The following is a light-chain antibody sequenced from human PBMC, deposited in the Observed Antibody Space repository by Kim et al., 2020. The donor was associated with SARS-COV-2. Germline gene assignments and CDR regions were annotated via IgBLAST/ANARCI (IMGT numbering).Light chain of an antibody. Sequence: VSPGERVTLSCRASQSVRNNLAWYQQKPGQPPRLLIYGASTRATGIPARFSGSGSGTEFTLTISSLQSEDFAVFYCQQYNSWPPLTFGGGTKLEI. V-gene: IGKV3-15*01. CDR2: GAS. CDR1: QSVRNN. CDR3: QQYNSWPPLT. J-gene: IGKJ4*01.